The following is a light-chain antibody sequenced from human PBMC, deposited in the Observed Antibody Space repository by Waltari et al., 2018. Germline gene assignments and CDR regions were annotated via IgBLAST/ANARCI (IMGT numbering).Light chain of an antibody. Sequence: QSALTQPASVSGSPGQSITITCTGTTNNFVSWYQLHPGNPPRLIISDVTYRPSGVPSGCSGSKSGDTASLAISGVQAEDEAHYYCSSFTSLRSVIFGGGTTLTVL. V-gene: IGLV2-14*01. CDR1: TNNF. CDR3: SSFTSLRSVI. CDR2: DVT. J-gene: IGLJ2*01.